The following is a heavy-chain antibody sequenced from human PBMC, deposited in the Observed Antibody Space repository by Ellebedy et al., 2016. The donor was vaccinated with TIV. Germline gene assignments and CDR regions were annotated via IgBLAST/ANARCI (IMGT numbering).Heavy chain of an antibody. CDR2: ISGSGGST. V-gene: IGHV3-23*01. CDR3: AKDTYNWNLLGMDV. D-gene: IGHD1-20*01. Sequence: GGSLRLSCAASGFTFTDHVLTWVRQAPGKGLEWVSAISGSGGSTYYADSVKGRFTISRDNSKNTLYLQMNSLRAEDTAVYYCAKDTYNWNLLGMDVWGQGTTVTVSS. CDR1: GFTFTDHV. J-gene: IGHJ6*02.